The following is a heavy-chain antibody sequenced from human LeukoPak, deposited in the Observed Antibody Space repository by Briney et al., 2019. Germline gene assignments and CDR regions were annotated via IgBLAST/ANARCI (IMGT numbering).Heavy chain of an antibody. J-gene: IGHJ6*02. CDR2: IYSGGRT. V-gene: IGHV3-53*01. CDR3: ARGNSGSSYVEYYYGMDV. D-gene: IGHD1-26*01. CDR1: GFIVSSDY. Sequence: GGSLRLSCVASGFIVSSDYMSWVRQAPGKGLEWVSVIYSGGRTYYADSVKGRFTISRDNSMNTLYLQMNSLRAEDTAVYYCARGNSGSSYVEYYYGMDVWGQGTTVTVSS.